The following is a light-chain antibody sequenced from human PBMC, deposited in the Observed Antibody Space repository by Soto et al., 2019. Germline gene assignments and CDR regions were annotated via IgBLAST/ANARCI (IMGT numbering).Light chain of an antibody. CDR2: DAS. V-gene: IGKV3-11*01. CDR3: QQRSNWPRT. J-gene: IGKJ4*01. Sequence: EIVLTQSPATLSLSPGERATLSCRASQSVSSYLAWYQQKPGQAPRLLIYDASNRATGIPARFNGSGSGTDFTLTISSLEPEDVAVYYCQQRSNWPRTFGGGTKVEIK. CDR1: QSVSSY.